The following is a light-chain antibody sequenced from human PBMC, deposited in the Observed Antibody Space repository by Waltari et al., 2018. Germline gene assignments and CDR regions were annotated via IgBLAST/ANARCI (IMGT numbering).Light chain of an antibody. V-gene: IGKV3-11*01. Sequence: EIVLTQSPVILSFSPGERATLSCRASQSVGTYLAWYQQRPGQSPRLLIYDASNRATGIPARFTGSGSETDFTLTISSLQPEDFAVYYCQQRRNWPLTFGGGTRVQI. J-gene: IGKJ4*01. CDR1: QSVGTY. CDR2: DAS. CDR3: QQRRNWPLT.